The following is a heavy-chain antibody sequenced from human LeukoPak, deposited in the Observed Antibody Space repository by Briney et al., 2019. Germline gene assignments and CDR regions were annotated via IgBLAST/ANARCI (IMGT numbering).Heavy chain of an antibody. V-gene: IGHV4-39*07. CDR3: ARGGIAAAVRNFDY. CDR2: IYYSGST. Sequence: SETLSLTCTVSGGSISSSSYYWGWIRQPPGKGLEWIGSIYYSGSTYYNPSLKSRVTISVDTSKNQFSLKLSSVTAADAAVYYCARGGIAAAVRNFDYWGQGTLVTVSS. D-gene: IGHD6-13*01. J-gene: IGHJ4*02. CDR1: GGSISSSSYY.